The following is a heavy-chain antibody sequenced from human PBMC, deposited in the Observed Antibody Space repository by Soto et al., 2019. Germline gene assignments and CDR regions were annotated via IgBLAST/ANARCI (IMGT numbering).Heavy chain of an antibody. D-gene: IGHD2-2*03. CDR3: ARDPVRMDIILVPAAQYCYYYGMDV. CDR1: GGTFSSYA. CDR2: IIPIFGTA. J-gene: IGHJ6*02. V-gene: IGHV1-69*13. Sequence: AVKVSCKASGGTFSSYAISWVRQAPGQGLEWMGGIIPIFGTANYAQKFQGRVAITADESTSTAYMELSSLRSEDTAVYYCARDPVRMDIILVPAAQYCYYYGMDVWG.